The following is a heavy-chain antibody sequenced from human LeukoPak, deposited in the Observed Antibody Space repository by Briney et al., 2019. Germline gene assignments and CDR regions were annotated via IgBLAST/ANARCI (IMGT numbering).Heavy chain of an antibody. CDR1: GFTFSSYW. CDR3: AKDKAQYNYYGSGSYNP. Sequence: GGSLRLSCAASGFTFSSYWMTWVRQAPGKGLEWVANIKQDGSEKYYVDSVKGRFTISRDNAKNSLYLQMNSLRAEDTAVYYCAKDKAQYNYYGSGSYNPWGQGTLVTVSS. CDR2: IKQDGSEK. V-gene: IGHV3-7*03. J-gene: IGHJ5*02. D-gene: IGHD3-10*01.